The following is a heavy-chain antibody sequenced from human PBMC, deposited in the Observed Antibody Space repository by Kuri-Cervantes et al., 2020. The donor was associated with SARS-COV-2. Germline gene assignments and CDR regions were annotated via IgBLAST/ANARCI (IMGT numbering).Heavy chain of an antibody. V-gene: IGHV3-30*04. D-gene: IGHD3-16*02. J-gene: IGHJ6*03. CDR2: ISYDGSNK. CDR3: ARAKMITLGGVVVIRSYYYYMDV. CDR1: GFTFSSYA. Sequence: GESLKISCAASGFTFSSYAMHWVRQAPGKGLEWVAVISYDGSNKYYADSVKGRFTISRDNSKNTLYLQMNSLRAEDTAVYYCARAKMITLGGVVVIRSYYYYMDVWGKGTTVTVSS.